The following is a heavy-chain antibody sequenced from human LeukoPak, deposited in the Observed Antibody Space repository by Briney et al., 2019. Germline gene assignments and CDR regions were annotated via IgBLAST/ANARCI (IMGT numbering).Heavy chain of an antibody. Sequence: ASVKVSCKASGYTFTSHDINWVRQATGQGLEWMGWMNPNSGNTGYAQKFQGRVTITADESTSTAYMELSSLRSEDTAVYYCASNYCSGGSCYYTYWGQGTLVTVSS. D-gene: IGHD2-15*01. CDR3: ASNYCSGGSCYYTY. CDR2: MNPNSGNT. J-gene: IGHJ4*02. CDR1: GYTFTSHD. V-gene: IGHV1-8*03.